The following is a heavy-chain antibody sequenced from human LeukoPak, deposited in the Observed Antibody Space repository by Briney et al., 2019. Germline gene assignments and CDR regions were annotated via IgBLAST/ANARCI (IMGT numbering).Heavy chain of an antibody. D-gene: IGHD3-16*02. J-gene: IGHJ4*02. CDR3: AKPTTYDYVWGSYPAKFDY. V-gene: IGHV3-30*02. Sequence: QSGGSLRLSCAASGFTFSSYGVHWVRQAPGKGLEWVAFIRYDGSNKYYADSVKGRFTISRDNSKNTLYLQMNSLRAEDTAVYYCAKPTTYDYVWGSYPAKFDYWGQGTLVTVSS. CDR1: GFTFSSYG. CDR2: IRYDGSNK.